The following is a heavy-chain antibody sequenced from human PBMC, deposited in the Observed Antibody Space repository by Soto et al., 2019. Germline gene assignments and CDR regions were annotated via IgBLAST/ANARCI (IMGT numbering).Heavy chain of an antibody. CDR3: ARLTTVIGYYYYYMDV. V-gene: IGHV4-34*01. D-gene: IGHD4-4*01. Sequence: SETLSLTCAVYGGSFSGYYWSWIRQPPGKGLEWIGEINHSGSTNYSPSLKSRVTISVDTSKNQFSLKLSSVTAADTAVYYCARLTTVIGYYYYYMDVWGKGTTVTVSS. CDR1: GGSFSGYY. J-gene: IGHJ6*03. CDR2: INHSGST.